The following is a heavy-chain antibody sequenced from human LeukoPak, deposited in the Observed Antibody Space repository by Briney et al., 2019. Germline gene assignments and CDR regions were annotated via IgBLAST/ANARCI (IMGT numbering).Heavy chain of an antibody. Sequence: GGSLRLSCAASGFTFNYAWMSWVRQVPGKGLEWVGQTVSEIDGGTTDYATPVEGRFTISRDDPKSTLYLQMNSLKIEDTAVYYCTTDEDWNYARKDVWGQGATVIVSS. CDR2: TVSEIDGGTT. D-gene: IGHD1-7*01. CDR3: TTDEDWNYARKDV. J-gene: IGHJ6*02. CDR1: GFTFNYAW. V-gene: IGHV3-15*04.